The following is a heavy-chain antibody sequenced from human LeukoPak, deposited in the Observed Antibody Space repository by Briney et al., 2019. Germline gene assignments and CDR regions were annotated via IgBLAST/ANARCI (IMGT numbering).Heavy chain of an antibody. V-gene: IGHV3-15*01. Sequence: GGSLRLSCAASGFTFSNAWMTWVRQAPGKGLEWVGRIKSKTDGGTTDYAAPVKGRFTISRDDSKNTLYLQMNSLKTEDTAVYYCTAPRITMVRGTSGYWGQGTLVTVSS. D-gene: IGHD3-10*01. J-gene: IGHJ4*02. CDR2: IKSKTDGGTT. CDR3: TAPRITMVRGTSGY. CDR1: GFTFSNAW.